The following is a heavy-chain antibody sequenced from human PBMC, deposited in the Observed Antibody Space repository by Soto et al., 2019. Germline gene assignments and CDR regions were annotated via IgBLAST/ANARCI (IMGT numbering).Heavy chain of an antibody. V-gene: IGHV1-8*01. CDR1: GYTFTSYG. CDR2: MNPNSGNT. J-gene: IGHJ5*02. CDR3: ARGVKYGAYPRWFDP. Sequence: QVQLVQSGAEVKKPGASVKVSCKASGYTFTSYGINWVRQATGQGLEYLGWMNPNSGNTGYVQKFQGRVTMTRDTPISTAYMELSSLRSEDTAVYFYARGVKYGAYPRWFDPWGQGTLVTVSS. D-gene: IGHD4-17*01.